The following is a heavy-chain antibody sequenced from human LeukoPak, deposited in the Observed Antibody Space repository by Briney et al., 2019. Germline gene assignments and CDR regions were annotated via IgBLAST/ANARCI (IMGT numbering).Heavy chain of an antibody. V-gene: IGHV1-46*01. J-gene: IGHJ5*01. CDR3: ASREYDDLPLDP. CDR2: VNPSGGST. D-gene: IGHD3-16*01. CDR1: GYTFTSYA. Sequence: ASVKVSCKASGYTFTSYAMNWVRQAPGQGLEWMGIVNPSGGSTSYAQKFQGRVTMTRDMSTSTAYMELSTLRSEDTAVYYCASREYDDLPLDPWGQGTLVTVSS.